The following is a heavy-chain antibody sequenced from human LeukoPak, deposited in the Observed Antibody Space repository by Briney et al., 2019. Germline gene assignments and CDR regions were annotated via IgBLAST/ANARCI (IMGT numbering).Heavy chain of an antibody. CDR2: INPNSGGT. CDR1: GYTFTGYY. D-gene: IGHD2-15*01. J-gene: IGHJ4*02. V-gene: IGHV1-2*02. CDR3: GRLEDGYCSGGSCYAPYDY. Sequence: ASVKVSCKASGYTFTGYYMHWVRQAPGQGLEWMGWINPNSGGTNYAQKFQGRVTMTRDTSISTAYMELSRLRSDDTAVYYCGRLEDGYCSGGSCYAPYDYWGQGTLVTVSS.